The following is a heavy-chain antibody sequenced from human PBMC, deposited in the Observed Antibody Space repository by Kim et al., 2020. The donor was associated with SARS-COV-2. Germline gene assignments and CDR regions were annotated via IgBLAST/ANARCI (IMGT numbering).Heavy chain of an antibody. V-gene: IGHV1-18*04. CDR2: ISAYNGNT. CDR1: GYTFTSYG. CDR3: ARNDYDILTGPYNWFDP. J-gene: IGHJ5*02. Sequence: ASVKVSCKASGYTFTSYGISWVRQAPGQGLEWMGWISAYNGNTNYAQKLQGRVTMTTDTSTSTAYMELRSLRSDDTAVYYCARNDYDILTGPYNWFDPWGQGTLVTVSS. D-gene: IGHD3-9*01.